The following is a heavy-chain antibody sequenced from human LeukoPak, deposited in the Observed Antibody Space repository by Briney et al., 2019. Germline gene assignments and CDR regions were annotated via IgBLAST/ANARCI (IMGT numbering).Heavy chain of an antibody. CDR3: ARGPTYQPIDF. D-gene: IGHD2-2*01. Sequence: SETLSLTCTVSGGSISSSRYYWGWIRQPPGTGLEWIGSIYYSGSTYYNPSLKSRVTISVDTSKNHFSLNLRSVTAADTAVYYCARGPTYQPIDFWGQGTLVTVS. V-gene: IGHV4-39*02. CDR1: GGSISSSRYY. CDR2: IYYSGST. J-gene: IGHJ4*02.